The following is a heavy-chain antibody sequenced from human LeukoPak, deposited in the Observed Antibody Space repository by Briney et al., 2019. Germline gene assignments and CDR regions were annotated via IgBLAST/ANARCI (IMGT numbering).Heavy chain of an antibody. CDR3: ARVLYCSSTSCYGGINY. CDR1: GFTFSSYG. D-gene: IGHD2-2*01. J-gene: IGHJ4*02. Sequence: GRSLRLSCAASGFTFSSYGMHWVRQAPGKGLEWVAVISYDGSNKYYADSVKGRFTISRDNSKNTLYLQMNSLRAEDTAVYYCARVLYCSSTSCYGGINYWGQGTLVTVSS. V-gene: IGHV3-30*03. CDR2: ISYDGSNK.